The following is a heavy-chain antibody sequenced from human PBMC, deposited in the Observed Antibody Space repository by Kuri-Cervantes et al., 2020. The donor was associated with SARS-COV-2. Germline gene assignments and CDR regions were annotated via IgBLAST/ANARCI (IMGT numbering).Heavy chain of an antibody. D-gene: IGHD1-1*01. V-gene: IGHV1-18*01. CDR2: ISAHNGNT. CDR1: GYTFTSYG. Sequence: ASVKVSCKASGYTFTSYGISWVRQAPGQGLEWMGWISAHNGNTNYAQKLQGRVTMTTDTSTSTAYMELSSLRSEDTAVYYCARDLELQLEPTLDYWGQGTLVTVSS. CDR3: ARDLELQLEPTLDY. J-gene: IGHJ4*02.